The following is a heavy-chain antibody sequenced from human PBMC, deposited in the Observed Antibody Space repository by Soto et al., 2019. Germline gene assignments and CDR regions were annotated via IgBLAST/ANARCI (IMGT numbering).Heavy chain of an antibody. J-gene: IGHJ6*02. CDR3: AAAAPIAAAGPDSYYYYGMDV. Sequence: SVKVSCKASGFTFTSSAVQWVRQARGQRLEWIGWIVVGSGNTNYAQKFQERVTITRDMSTSTAYMELSSLRSEDTAVYYCAAAAPIAAAGPDSYYYYGMDVWGQGTTVTVSS. V-gene: IGHV1-58*01. D-gene: IGHD6-13*01. CDR1: GFTFTSSA. CDR2: IVVGSGNT.